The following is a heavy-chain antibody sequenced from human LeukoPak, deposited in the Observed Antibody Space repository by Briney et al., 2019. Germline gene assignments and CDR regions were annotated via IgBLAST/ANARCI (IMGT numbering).Heavy chain of an antibody. D-gene: IGHD6-13*01. J-gene: IGHJ4*02. CDR3: ARRGSYSSSWFDY. V-gene: IGHV4-34*01. Sequence: PSETLSLTCAVYGGSFSGYYWSWIRQPPGKGLEWIGEINHSGSTNYNPSLKSRVTISVDTSKNQFSLKLSSVTAADTAVYYCARRGSYSSSWFDYWGQGTLVTVSS. CDR2: INHSGST. CDR1: GGSFSGYY.